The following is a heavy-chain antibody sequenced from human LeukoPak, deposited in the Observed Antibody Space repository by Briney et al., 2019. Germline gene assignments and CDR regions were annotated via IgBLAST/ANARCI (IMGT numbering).Heavy chain of an antibody. V-gene: IGHV3-23*01. D-gene: IGHD3-16*01. Sequence: QAGGSLRLSCAASGSTFSSYAMSWVRQAPGKGLEWVSAISGSGGSTYYADSVKGRFTISRDNAKNSLYLQMNSLRAEDTAVYYCARDAVLSINWFDPWGQGTLVTVSS. CDR2: ISGSGGST. CDR3: ARDAVLSINWFDP. CDR1: GSTFSSYA. J-gene: IGHJ5*02.